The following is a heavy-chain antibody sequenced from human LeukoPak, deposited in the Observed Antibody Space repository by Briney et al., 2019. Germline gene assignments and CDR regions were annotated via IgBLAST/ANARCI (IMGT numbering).Heavy chain of an antibody. D-gene: IGHD1-26*01. CDR3: ARRDVGATIDY. V-gene: IGHV4-39*01. Sequence: SETLSLTCTVSGDSISSSRFYWAWIRQPPGKGLEWIGSILYTGRTFYNPSLKGRVTMSVDTSKNQFSLRLGSVTASDTAVYYCARRDVGATIDYWGQGTLVTVSS. CDR1: GDSISSSRFY. CDR2: ILYTGRT. J-gene: IGHJ4*02.